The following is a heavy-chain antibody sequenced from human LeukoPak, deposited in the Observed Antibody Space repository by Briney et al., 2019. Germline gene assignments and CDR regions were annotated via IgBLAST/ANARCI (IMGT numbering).Heavy chain of an antibody. D-gene: IGHD3-22*01. CDR3: AREAYYYDSSGYPSPSGFDY. V-gene: IGHV6-1*01. J-gene: IGHJ4*02. Sequence: SQTLSLTCAISGDSASSNSAAWNWIRQSPSRGLEWLGRTYYRSKWYNDYAVSVKSRITINPDTSKNQFSLQLNSVTPEDTAVYYCAREAYYYDSSGYPSPSGFDYWGQGTLVTVSS. CDR2: TYYRSKWYN. CDR1: GDSASSNSAA.